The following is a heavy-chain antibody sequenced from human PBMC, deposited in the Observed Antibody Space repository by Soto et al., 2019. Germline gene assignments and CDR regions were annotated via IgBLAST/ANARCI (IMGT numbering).Heavy chain of an antibody. CDR2: INHIGST. D-gene: IGHD3-3*01. Sequence: PSETLSLTCAVYGGSFSGYYWSWIRQPPGKGLEWFGEINHIGSTYYNPSLKSRVTISVDTSKNQFSLKLSSVTAADTAVYYCARVPDFWSGYFPFDYWGQGTLVTVSS. J-gene: IGHJ4*02. CDR3: ARVPDFWSGYFPFDY. V-gene: IGHV4-34*01. CDR1: GGSFSGYY.